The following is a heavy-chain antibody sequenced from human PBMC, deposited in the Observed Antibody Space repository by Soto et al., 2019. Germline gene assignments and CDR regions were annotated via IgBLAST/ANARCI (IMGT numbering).Heavy chain of an antibody. CDR2: INPNSGGT. J-gene: IGHJ4*02. CDR1: GYTFTVYY. D-gene: IGHD1-1*01. Sequence: ALVKVSCKASGYTFTVYYMHWVRQAPGQGLEWMGWINPNSGGTNYAQKFQGWVTMTRDTSISTAYMELSRLRSDDTAVYYCARDQRKVWNDSPPLTYCFDYWGQGTQVTVSS. CDR3: ARDQRKVWNDSPPLTYCFDY. V-gene: IGHV1-2*04.